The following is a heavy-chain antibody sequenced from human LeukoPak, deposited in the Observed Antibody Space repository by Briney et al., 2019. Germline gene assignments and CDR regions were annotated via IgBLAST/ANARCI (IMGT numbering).Heavy chain of an antibody. Sequence: GSLRLSCAASGFTVSSNYMSWVRQAPGKGLEWIGEITHSGRTNYSPSLKSRVTISVDTSKNQFSLKLNSVTAADTAVYYCAGRGVTTYAFDIWGQGTMVTVSS. CDR2: ITHSGRT. D-gene: IGHD4-17*01. J-gene: IGHJ3*02. CDR3: AGRGVTTYAFDI. CDR1: GFTVSSNY. V-gene: IGHV4-34*08.